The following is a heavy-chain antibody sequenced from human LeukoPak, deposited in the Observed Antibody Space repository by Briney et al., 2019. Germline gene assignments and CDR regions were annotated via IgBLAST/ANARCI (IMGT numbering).Heavy chain of an antibody. V-gene: IGHV4-4*02. CDR1: GGSISSSNW. D-gene: IGHD6-19*01. CDR2: TYHSGST. Sequence: SETLSLTCAVSGGSISSSNWWSWVRQPPGKGLEWIGETYHSGSTNYNPSLKSRVTISVDKSKNQFPLKLSSVTAADTAVYYCARVSSGWYDAFDIWGQGTMVTVSS. J-gene: IGHJ3*02. CDR3: ARVSSGWYDAFDI.